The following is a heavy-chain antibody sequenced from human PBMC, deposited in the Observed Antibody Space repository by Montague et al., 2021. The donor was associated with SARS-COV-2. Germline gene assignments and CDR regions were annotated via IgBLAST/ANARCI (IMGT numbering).Heavy chain of an antibody. J-gene: IGHJ6*02. Sequence: SETLSLTCTVSGGSISPYYWSWIRQSPGKGLECIGYTSYSGSTDYNPSLKSRVTISIDTSKNQFSLKLSSVTAADTAVYYCARWGEYYDSPYYYYAMDVWGQGTTVNV. CDR1: GGSISPYY. CDR2: TSYSGST. V-gene: IGHV4-59*12. CDR3: ARWGEYYDSPYYYYAMDV. D-gene: IGHD3-3*01.